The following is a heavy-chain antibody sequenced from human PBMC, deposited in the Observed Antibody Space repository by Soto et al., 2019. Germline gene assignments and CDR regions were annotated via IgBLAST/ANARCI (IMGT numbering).Heavy chain of an antibody. D-gene: IGHD6-19*01. Sequence: SETLSLTCTVSGGSISSYYWIWIRQPPGKGLEWIGYIYYSGSTNYNPSLKSRVTISVDTSKNQFSLKLSSVTAADTAVYYCARVAGHFDYWGQGTLVTVS. V-gene: IGHV4-59*01. CDR1: GGSISSYY. CDR3: ARVAGHFDY. J-gene: IGHJ4*02. CDR2: IYYSGST.